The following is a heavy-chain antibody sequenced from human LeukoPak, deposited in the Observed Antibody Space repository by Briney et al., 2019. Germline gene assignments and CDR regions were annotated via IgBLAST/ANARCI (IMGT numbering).Heavy chain of an antibody. CDR3: ARRAPSEEYFGI. Sequence: GESLKISCTGSGYTFTDYWIGWVRQMPGKGLESMGIIYPGDSDTRYSPSFQGQVTISADKSISTAYLQWSSLRASDTAMYYCARRAPSEEYFGIWGQGTLVTVSS. V-gene: IGHV5-51*01. J-gene: IGHJ4*02. CDR1: GYTFTDYW. CDR2: IYPGDSDT. D-gene: IGHD2-2*01.